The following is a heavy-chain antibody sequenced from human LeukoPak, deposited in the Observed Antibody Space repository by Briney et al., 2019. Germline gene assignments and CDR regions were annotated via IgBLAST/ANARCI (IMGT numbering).Heavy chain of an antibody. D-gene: IGHD6-19*01. CDR2: ISGSGDST. V-gene: IGHV3-23*01. Sequence: GGSLRLSCAAPGFTFSSYAMSWVRQAPGKGLEWVSLISGSGDSTYSADSVKGRFTISRDKSKNMLYLQINSLRAEDTAVYYCARHEGIAVGPFDPWGQGTLVTVSS. CDR3: ARHEGIAVGPFDP. CDR1: GFTFSSYA. J-gene: IGHJ5*02.